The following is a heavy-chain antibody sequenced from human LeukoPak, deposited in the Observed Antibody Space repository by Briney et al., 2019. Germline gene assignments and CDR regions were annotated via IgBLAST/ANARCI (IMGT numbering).Heavy chain of an antibody. J-gene: IGHJ6*03. CDR2: IRYDGSNK. V-gene: IGHV3-30*02. CDR1: GFTFSNYE. CDR3: AKEGGAAGTFYYYYMDV. D-gene: IGHD6-19*01. Sequence: GGSLRLSCAASGFTFSNYEMNWVRQAPGKGLEWVTFIRYDGSNKYYADSVKGRFTISRDNSKNTLFLQMNSLRPEDTAIYYCAKEGGAAGTFYYYYMDVWGKGTAVTVSS.